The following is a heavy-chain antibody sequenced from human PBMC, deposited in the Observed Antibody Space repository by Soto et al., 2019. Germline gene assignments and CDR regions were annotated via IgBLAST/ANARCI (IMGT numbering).Heavy chain of an antibody. Sequence: ASVKVSCKASGYTFTSYGISWVRQAPGQGLEWMGWISAYNGNTNYAQKLQGRVTMTTDTSTSTAYMELRSLRSDDTAVYYCARDLGPGGAVADAFDIWGQGIMVTVSS. J-gene: IGHJ3*02. V-gene: IGHV1-18*01. CDR2: ISAYNGNT. CDR1: GYTFTSYG. CDR3: ARDLGPGGAVADAFDI. D-gene: IGHD6-19*01.